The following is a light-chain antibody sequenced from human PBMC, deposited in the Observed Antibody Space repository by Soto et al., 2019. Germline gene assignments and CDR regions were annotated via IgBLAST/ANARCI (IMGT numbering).Light chain of an antibody. V-gene: IGKV3-15*01. J-gene: IGKJ1*01. CDR1: QSVSIN. Sequence: VLTQTPRTLSLSPGERATLSCRASQSVSINIAWFQQKPGQAPRLLMQGASTRATGIPARFSGSGSGAEFTLTITSLQSEDSAVYYCQQYDKWPWTFGEGTKVDIK. CDR3: QQYDKWPWT. CDR2: GAS.